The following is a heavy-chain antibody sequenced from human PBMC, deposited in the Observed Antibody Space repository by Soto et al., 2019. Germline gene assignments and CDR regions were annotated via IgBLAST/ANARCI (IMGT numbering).Heavy chain of an antibody. CDR3: ARHLAYCSGGSCYPHHYYYYYGMDV. D-gene: IGHD2-15*01. CDR1: GYSFTSYW. Sequence: GESLKISCKGSGYSFTSYWIGWVRQMPGKGLEWMGIIYPGDSDTRYSPSFQGQVTISADKSISTAYLQWSSLKASDTAMYYCARHLAYCSGGSCYPHHYYYYYGMDVWGQGTTVTVSS. J-gene: IGHJ6*02. V-gene: IGHV5-51*01. CDR2: IYPGDSDT.